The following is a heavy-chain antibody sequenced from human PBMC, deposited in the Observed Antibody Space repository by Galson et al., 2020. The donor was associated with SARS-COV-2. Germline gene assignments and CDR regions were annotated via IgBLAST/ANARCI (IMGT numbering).Heavy chain of an antibody. CDR2: INPNGGTT. CDR3: VRPSSSSGYAFDI. D-gene: IGHD2-2*01. Sequence: ASVKVSCKASGYPFTSYYMHWVRQAPGQGLEWMGIINPNGGTTTYAQQFQGRVTMTRDTSTSTVYLELSSLRSEDTAVYYCVRPSSSSGYAFDICGQGTMVTVSS. CDR1: GYPFTSYY. V-gene: IGHV1-46*03. J-gene: IGHJ3*02.